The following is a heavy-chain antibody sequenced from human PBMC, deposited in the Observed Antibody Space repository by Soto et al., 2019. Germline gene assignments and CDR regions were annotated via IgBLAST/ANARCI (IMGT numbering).Heavy chain of an antibody. D-gene: IGHD2-21*02. J-gene: IGHJ4*02. V-gene: IGHV1-18*04. CDR1: GYTFVSYG. CDR2: ISAYNGNT. Sequence: QVQLVQSGSDVKRAGASVRVSCKASGYTFVSYGLSWVRQAPGQGLEWMGWISAYNGNTGYAQQFQDRVTLTTDTSTSTAYVALRRLRFDDTAIDYCARDRADFYDSSTAFVDIWGPGTLVTVSP. CDR3: ARDRADFYDSSTAFVDI.